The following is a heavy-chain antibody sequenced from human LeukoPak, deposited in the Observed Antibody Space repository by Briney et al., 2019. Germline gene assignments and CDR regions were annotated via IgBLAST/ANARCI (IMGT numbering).Heavy chain of an antibody. CDR1: GFTFRSFA. V-gene: IGHV3-23*01. CDR3: AKDGQSFNSMYDYFDS. J-gene: IGHJ4*02. CDR2: IGGGDT. D-gene: IGHD2-8*01. Sequence: GGSLRLSCSASGFTFRSFAISWVRQAPGKGLEWVSSIGGGDTHYADSVKCRFTISRDDSRSTVDLQMSSLRAEDTAVYYCAKDGQSFNSMYDYFDSWGQGTLVTVSS.